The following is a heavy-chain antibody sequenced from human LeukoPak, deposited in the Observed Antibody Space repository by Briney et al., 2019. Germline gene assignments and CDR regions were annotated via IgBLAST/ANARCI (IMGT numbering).Heavy chain of an antibody. CDR1: GFTFSSYA. CDR3: AKVRTTAYYFDY. Sequence: PGGSLRLSCSASGFTFSSYAMSWVRQAPGKGLEWVSAISGSGGSTYYADSVKVRFTISRDNSKNTLYLQMNSLRAEDTAVYYCAKVRTTAYYFDYWGQGTLVTVSS. J-gene: IGHJ4*02. CDR2: ISGSGGST. V-gene: IGHV3-23*01. D-gene: IGHD4-17*01.